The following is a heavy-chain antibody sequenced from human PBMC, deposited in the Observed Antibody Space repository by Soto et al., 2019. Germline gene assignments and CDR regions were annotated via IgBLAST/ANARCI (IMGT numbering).Heavy chain of an antibody. CDR1: GYTFHNYA. D-gene: IGHD3-16*01. CDR2: ISGYNGNT. V-gene: IGHV1-18*01. J-gene: IGHJ4*02. CDR3: VRDGGGGLSDY. Sequence: QVQLVQSGAEVKKPGASVKVSCKASGYTFHNYAISWVRQAPGQGLEWMGWISGYNGNTNYAEDFQGRVLMTTDTSTRTAYMERRSLRSDDTAVYFCVRDGGGGLSDYWGQGTLVTVSP.